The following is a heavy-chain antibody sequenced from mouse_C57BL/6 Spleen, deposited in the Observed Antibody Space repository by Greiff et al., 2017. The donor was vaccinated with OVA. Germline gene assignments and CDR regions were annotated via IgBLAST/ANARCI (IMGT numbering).Heavy chain of an antibody. D-gene: IGHD1-1*01. Sequence: QVQLQQPGAELVRPGSSVKLSCKASGYTFTSYWMDWVKQRPGQGLEWIGNIYPSDSETHYNQKFKDKATLTVDKSSSTAYMQLSSLTSEDSAVDYCARWTTVVGVDYWGQGTTLTVSS. J-gene: IGHJ2*01. CDR3: ARWTTVVGVDY. CDR1: GYTFTSYW. CDR2: IYPSDSET. V-gene: IGHV1-61*01.